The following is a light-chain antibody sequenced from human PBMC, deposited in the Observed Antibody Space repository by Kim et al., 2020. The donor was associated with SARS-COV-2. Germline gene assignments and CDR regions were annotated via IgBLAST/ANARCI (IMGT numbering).Light chain of an antibody. J-gene: IGLJ2*01. CDR3: MIWHSSASVV. Sequence: QPVLTQPSSLSASPGASASLPCTLRSGINVGTYRIYWYQQKPESPPQYLLRYKSDSDKQQGSGVPSRFSGSKDASANAGILLISGLQSEDEADYYCMIWHSSASVVFGVGTQLTVL. CDR1: SGINVGTYR. V-gene: IGLV5-45*03. CDR2: YKSDSDK.